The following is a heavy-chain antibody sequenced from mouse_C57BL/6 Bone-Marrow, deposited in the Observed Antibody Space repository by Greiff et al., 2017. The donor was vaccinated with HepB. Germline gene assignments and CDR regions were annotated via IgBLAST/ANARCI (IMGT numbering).Heavy chain of an antibody. CDR3: ASRAYYSNCYYAMDY. V-gene: IGHV1-64*01. CDR2: IHPNSGST. D-gene: IGHD2-5*01. Sequence: QVQLQQPGAELVKPGASVKLSCKASGYTFTSYWMHWVKQRPGQGLGWIGMIHPNSGSTNYNEKFKSKATLTVDKSSSTAYMQLSSLTSEDSAVYYCASRAYYSNCYYAMDYWGQGTSVTVSS. J-gene: IGHJ4*01. CDR1: GYTFTSYW.